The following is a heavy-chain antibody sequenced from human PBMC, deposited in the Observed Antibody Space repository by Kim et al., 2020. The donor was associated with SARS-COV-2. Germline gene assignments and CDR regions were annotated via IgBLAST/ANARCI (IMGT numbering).Heavy chain of an antibody. D-gene: IGHD3-22*01. V-gene: IGHV3-9*01. CDR3: AKDASSGYYYVRYFDY. Sequence: SGKGRFTIARDNAKNSLYLQMNSLRAEDTALYYCAKDASSGYYYVRYFDYWGQGTLVTVSS. J-gene: IGHJ4*02.